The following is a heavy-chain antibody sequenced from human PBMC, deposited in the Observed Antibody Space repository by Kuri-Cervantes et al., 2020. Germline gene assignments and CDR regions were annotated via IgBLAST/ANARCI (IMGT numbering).Heavy chain of an antibody. CDR3: ARGQSNYDFWSGYFGYYYYGMDV. CDR1: GYTFTSYG. Sequence: ASVKVSCKASGYTFTSYGISWVRQAPGQGLEWMGWISAYNGNTNYAQKLQGRVTMTTDTSTSTAYMELRSLRSDDTAVYYCARGQSNYDFWSGYFGYYYYGMDVWGQGTTVTVSS. V-gene: IGHV1-18*01. D-gene: IGHD3-3*01. J-gene: IGHJ6*02. CDR2: ISAYNGNT.